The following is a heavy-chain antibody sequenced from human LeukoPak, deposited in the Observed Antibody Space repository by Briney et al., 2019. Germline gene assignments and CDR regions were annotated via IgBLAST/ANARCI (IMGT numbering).Heavy chain of an antibody. CDR2: IYHSGST. V-gene: IGHV4-30-2*01. J-gene: IGHJ6*03. D-gene: IGHD2-21*01. CDR1: GGSISSGGYS. CDR3: ARENCGGDCYYYYYYMDV. Sequence: SETLSLTCAVSGGSISSGGYSWSWIRQPPGKGLEWIGYIYHSGSTYYNPSPKSRVTISVDRSKNQFSLKLSSVTAADTAVYYCARENCGGDCYYYYYYMDVWGKGTTVTVSS.